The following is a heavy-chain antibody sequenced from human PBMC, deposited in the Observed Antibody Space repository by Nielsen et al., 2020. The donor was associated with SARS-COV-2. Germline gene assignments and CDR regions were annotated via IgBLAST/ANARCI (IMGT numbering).Heavy chain of an antibody. J-gene: IGHJ4*02. Sequence: GESLKISCAASGFTFSNYDMHRVRQATGKGLEWVSGIGTAGETYYPGSVKGRFTVSRENAKNSLYLQMNSLRAGDTAVYYCARGYSSGWYLFDYWGQGTLVTVSS. CDR2: IGTAGET. CDR1: GFTFSNYD. D-gene: IGHD6-19*01. CDR3: ARGYSSGWYLFDY. V-gene: IGHV3-13*04.